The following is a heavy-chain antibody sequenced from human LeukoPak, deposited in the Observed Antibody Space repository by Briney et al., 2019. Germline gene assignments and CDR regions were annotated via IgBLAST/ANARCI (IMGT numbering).Heavy chain of an antibody. V-gene: IGHV4-59*01. CDR1: GGSINNYL. J-gene: IGHJ4*02. D-gene: IGHD4-17*01. CDR2: IYYRGST. Sequence: PSETLSLPCTVSGGSINNYLWSWIRQPPGKGLEWIGYIYYRGSTNYNPSLKSRVTFSVDTSKNQFSLQLNSVTAADTAVYYCARGGDYCDLRYFDYWGQGTLGTVSS. CDR3: ARGGDYCDLRYFDY.